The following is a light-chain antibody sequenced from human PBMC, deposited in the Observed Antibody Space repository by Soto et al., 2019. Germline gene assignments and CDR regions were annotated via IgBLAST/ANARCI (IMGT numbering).Light chain of an antibody. Sequence: EFVLTQSPATLSLSPGERATLSCRASQSVSSYLAWYQQKPGQAPRLLIYDASNRATGIPARFSGSGSGTEFTLTISSLQSEDFAIYYCQQYNTWPITFGQGTRLEIK. CDR1: QSVSSY. V-gene: IGKV3-15*01. CDR3: QQYNTWPIT. CDR2: DAS. J-gene: IGKJ5*01.